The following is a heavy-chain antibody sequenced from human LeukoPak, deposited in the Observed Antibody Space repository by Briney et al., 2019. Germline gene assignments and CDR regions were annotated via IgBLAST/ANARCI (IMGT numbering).Heavy chain of an antibody. CDR3: ARDAGNSGYGCDL. V-gene: IGHV3-48*01. CDR2: IRSSSET. CDR1: GFTFSQYS. J-gene: IGHJ5*02. D-gene: IGHD5-12*01. Sequence: GGSLRLSCAASGFTFSQYSMNWVRQAPGKGLEWVSHIRSSSETFYADSVKGRFTISRDNARNSLYLKMNNLRGEDTAIYYCARDAGNSGYGCDLWGQGTLVTVSS.